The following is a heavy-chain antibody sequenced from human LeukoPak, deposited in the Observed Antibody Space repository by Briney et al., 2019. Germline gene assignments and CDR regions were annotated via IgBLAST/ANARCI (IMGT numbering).Heavy chain of an antibody. CDR3: AREGYYYGSGSYQGDY. V-gene: IGHV1-18*04. Sequence: ASVKVSCKASGCTFTSYGISWVRQAPGQGIEWMGWISAYNGNTNYAQKLQGRVTMTTDTSTSTAYMELRSLRSDDTAVYYCAREGYYYGSGSYQGDYWGQGTLVTVSS. D-gene: IGHD3-10*01. CDR2: ISAYNGNT. J-gene: IGHJ4*02. CDR1: GCTFTSYG.